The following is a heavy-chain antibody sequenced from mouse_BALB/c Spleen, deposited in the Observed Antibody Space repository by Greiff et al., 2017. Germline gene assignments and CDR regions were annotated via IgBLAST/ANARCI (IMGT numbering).Heavy chain of an antibody. D-gene: IGHD2-2*01. Sequence: EVQLVESGGGLVKPGGSLKLSCAASGFTFSSYAMSWVRQTPEKRLEWVASISSGGSTYYPDSVKGRFTISRDNARNILYLQMSSLRSEDTAMYYCARDYGYDKTWFAYWGQGTLVTVSA. J-gene: IGHJ3*01. CDR3: ARDYGYDKTWFAY. CDR2: ISSGGST. CDR1: GFTFSSYA. V-gene: IGHV5-6-5*01.